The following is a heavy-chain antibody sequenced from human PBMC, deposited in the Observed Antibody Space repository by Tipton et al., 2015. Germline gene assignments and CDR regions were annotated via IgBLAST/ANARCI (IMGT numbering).Heavy chain of an antibody. V-gene: IGHV3-49*03. CDR2: IRTQPRGGTT. D-gene: IGHD3-10*01. CDR3: CSEPDTAWFEEGSFDY. J-gene: IGHJ4*02. CDR1: GFNFRDYV. Sequence: SLRLSCTGSGFNFRDYVMSWFRQAPGKGLEWIGFIRTQPRGGTTKHAASVKGRFTISRDDSKNIAFLQMNSLQTEDTAVYFCCSEPDTAWFEEGSFDYWGRGTLVTVSS.